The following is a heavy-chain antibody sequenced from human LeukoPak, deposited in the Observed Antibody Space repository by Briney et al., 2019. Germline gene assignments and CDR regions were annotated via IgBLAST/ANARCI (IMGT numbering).Heavy chain of an antibody. CDR2: ISSSSLYI. Sequence: GGSLRLSCAASGFTLSTYSLNWVRQAPGKGLEWVSSISSSSLYIYYADSVKGRFTISRDNSKNTLYLQMNSLRVEDTAVYYCAKGSLSGGTCYFDYWGQGTLVTVSS. V-gene: IGHV3-21*04. CDR3: AKGSLSGGTCYFDY. J-gene: IGHJ4*02. CDR1: GFTLSTYS. D-gene: IGHD2-15*01.